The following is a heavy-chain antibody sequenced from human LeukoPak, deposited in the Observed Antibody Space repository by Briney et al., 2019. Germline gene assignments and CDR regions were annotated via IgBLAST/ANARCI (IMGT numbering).Heavy chain of an antibody. J-gene: IGHJ4*02. V-gene: IGHV3-20*04. Sequence: AGGSLRLSCAASGFTFDDYGMSWVRQAPGKGLEWVSGINWNGGSTGYADSVKGRFTISRDNAKNSLYLQMNSLRAEDTAVYYCARDGREVVVTAAIDYWGQGTLVTVSS. CDR2: INWNGGST. CDR3: ARDGREVVVTAAIDY. CDR1: GFTFDDYG. D-gene: IGHD2-21*02.